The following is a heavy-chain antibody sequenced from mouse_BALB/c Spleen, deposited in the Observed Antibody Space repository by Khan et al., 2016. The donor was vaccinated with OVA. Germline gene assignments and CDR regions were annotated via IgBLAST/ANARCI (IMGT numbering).Heavy chain of an antibody. CDR3: SGSNGNYWFAY. CDR1: GYTLTNYG. J-gene: IGHJ3*01. CDR2: INTYTGEA. V-gene: IGHV9-3-1*01. D-gene: IGHD2-1*01. Sequence: QIQLVQSGPELKKPGETVKISCKASGYTLTNYGMNWVKQAPGKGLKWMGWINTYTGEATYADDFKGRFAFSLETSASTAYLQINNLKNEDTARYFCSGSNGNYWFAYWGQGTLVTVSA.